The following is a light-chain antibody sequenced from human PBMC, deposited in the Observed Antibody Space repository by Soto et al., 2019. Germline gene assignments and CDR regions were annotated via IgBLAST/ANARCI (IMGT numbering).Light chain of an antibody. CDR3: QQYLASPPWT. CDR2: GTS. Sequence: EIVLTQSPGTLSLSPGERAILSCRASQSVNSGYLAWYQQKPGQAPRLLIYGTSIRAAGIPDRFSGSGSGTDVTLTISRLEPEDFAVYYCQQYLASPPWTFGQGTKVE. CDR1: QSVNSGY. J-gene: IGKJ1*01. V-gene: IGKV3-20*01.